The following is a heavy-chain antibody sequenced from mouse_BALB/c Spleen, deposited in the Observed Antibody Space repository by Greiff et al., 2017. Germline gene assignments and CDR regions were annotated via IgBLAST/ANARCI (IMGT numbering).Heavy chain of an antibody. CDR1: GFDFSRYW. D-gene: IGHD2-10*01. CDR3: ARHGSYPAWFAY. V-gene: IGHV4-1*02. CDR2: INPDSSTI. J-gene: IGHJ3*01. Sequence: EVKLQESGGGLVQPGGSLKLSCAASGFDFSRYWMSWVRQAPGKGLEWIGEINPDSSTINYTPSLKDKFIISRDNAKNTLYLQMSKVRSEDTALYYCARHGSYPAWFAYWGQGTLVTVSA.